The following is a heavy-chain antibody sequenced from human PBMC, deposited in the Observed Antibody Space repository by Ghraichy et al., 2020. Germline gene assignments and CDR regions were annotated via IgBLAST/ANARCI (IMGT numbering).Heavy chain of an antibody. CDR1: GFTFDDYA. CDR3: AKDTRREQLALFDY. Sequence: GGSLRLSCAASGFTFDDYAMHWVRQAPGKGLEWVSGISWNSNTRGYADSVKGRFTISRDNAKNSLYLQMNSLTAEDTALYYCAKDTRREQLALFDYWGQGTLVTVSS. CDR2: ISWNSNTR. D-gene: IGHD1-26*01. V-gene: IGHV3-9*01. J-gene: IGHJ4*02.